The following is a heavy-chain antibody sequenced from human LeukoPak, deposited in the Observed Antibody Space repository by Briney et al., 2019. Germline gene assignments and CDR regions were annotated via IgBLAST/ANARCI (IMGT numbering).Heavy chain of an antibody. CDR1: GFIFSGYS. J-gene: IGHJ4*02. V-gene: IGHV3-21*01. CDR3: AREGATAGSGYYFDY. Sequence: GGSLRLPCAASGFIFSGYSMNWVRQAPGKGLEWVSSISSSSSSIYYADSVKGRFTISRDNTKKSLYLQMNSLRAEDTAVYYCAREGATAGSGYYFDYWGQGSLVTVSS. D-gene: IGHD6-13*01. CDR2: ISSSSSSI.